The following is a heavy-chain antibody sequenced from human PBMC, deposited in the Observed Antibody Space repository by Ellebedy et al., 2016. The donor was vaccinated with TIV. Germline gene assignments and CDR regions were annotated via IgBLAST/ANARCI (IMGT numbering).Heavy chain of an antibody. V-gene: IGHV3-43*01. J-gene: IGHJ4*02. Sequence: PGGSLRLSCEASGFSFPDYTMHWVRQAPGKDLEWVSLITRDAGYTYYADSVKGRFTISRDNSRYSLYLHMSSLRTEDTAFYYCATEQRKYFDNWGQGTVVTVSS. CDR1: GFSFPDYT. D-gene: IGHD1/OR15-1a*01. CDR2: ITRDAGYT. CDR3: ATEQRKYFDN.